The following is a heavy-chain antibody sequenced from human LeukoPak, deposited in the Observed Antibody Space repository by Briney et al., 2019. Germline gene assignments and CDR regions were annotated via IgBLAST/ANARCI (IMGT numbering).Heavy chain of an antibody. CDR2: ISSSCSTI. CDR1: GFTVSSNY. Sequence: GGSLRLPCAASGFTVSSNYMNWVRQAPGKGLEWVSYISSSCSTIYYADSVKGRFTISRDNAKNSLYLQMNSLRAEDTAVYYCAKVYDFWSGYSQGVDSWGQGTLVTVSS. CDR3: AKVYDFWSGYSQGVDS. D-gene: IGHD3-3*01. V-gene: IGHV3-48*01. J-gene: IGHJ4*02.